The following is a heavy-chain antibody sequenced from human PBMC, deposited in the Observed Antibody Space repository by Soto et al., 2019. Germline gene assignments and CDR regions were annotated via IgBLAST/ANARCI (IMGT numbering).Heavy chain of an antibody. CDR1: GVNISTYC. CDR2: NYHSGTT. J-gene: IGHJ4*02. V-gene: IGHV4-59*01. D-gene: IGHD5-12*01. CDR3: VREAYIGYGHAIDH. Sequence: TSETRSRTWAVSGVNISTYCWSWMRPPPGKGLEWIGYNYHSGTTNYNPSLKSRVTISVDTSKNQFSLRLTSVTAADTAIYYCVREAYIGYGHAIDHWGQGILVTVPS.